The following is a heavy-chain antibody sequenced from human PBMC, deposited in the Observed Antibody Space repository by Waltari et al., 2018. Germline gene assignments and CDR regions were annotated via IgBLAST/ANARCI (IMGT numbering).Heavy chain of an antibody. CDR1: GGSIDNYY. CDR2: VYSDGNN. CDR3: ARDSANTGAAAPYARDV. Sequence: QVQLQESGPGLVKPSETLSLPCTISGGSIDNYYWAWIRQSAGKGLEWIGRVYSDGNNKNGPSLKRRVSKSIDTYKKQFSVKLTFVTAADTAVYYCARDSANTGAAAPYARDVWGPGTTVSVSS. V-gene: IGHV4-4*07. J-gene: IGHJ6*02. D-gene: IGHD6-25*01.